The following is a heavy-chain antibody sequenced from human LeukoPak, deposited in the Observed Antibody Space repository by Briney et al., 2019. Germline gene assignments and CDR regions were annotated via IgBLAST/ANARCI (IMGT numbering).Heavy chain of an antibody. V-gene: IGHV3-30*02. D-gene: IGHD1-26*01. CDR3: AKDPRGGSYYFDY. CDR2: IRYDGSNK. Sequence: GRSLRLSCAASGLTFDDYAMHWVRKAPGKGLEWVAFIRYDGSNKYYADSVKGRFTISRDNSKNTPYLQMNSLRAEDTAVYYCAKDPRGGSYYFDYWGQGTLVTVSS. CDR1: GLTFDDYA. J-gene: IGHJ4*02.